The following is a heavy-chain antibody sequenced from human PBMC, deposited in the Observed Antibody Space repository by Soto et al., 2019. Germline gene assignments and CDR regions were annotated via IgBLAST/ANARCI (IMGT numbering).Heavy chain of an antibody. CDR1: GFTVSSNY. Sequence: GGSLRLSCAASGFTVSSNYISWVRQAPGKGLEWVSVIYSGGSTYYADSVKGRFTISRDNSKNTLYLQMNSLRAEDTAVYYCAKGTYYYGSAPYYFDYWGQGTLVTVSS. D-gene: IGHD3-10*01. J-gene: IGHJ4*02. CDR3: AKGTYYYGSAPYYFDY. V-gene: IGHV3-53*01. CDR2: IYSGGST.